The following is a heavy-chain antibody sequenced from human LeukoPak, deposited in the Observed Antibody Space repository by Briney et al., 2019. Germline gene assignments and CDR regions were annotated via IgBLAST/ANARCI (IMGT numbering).Heavy chain of an antibody. CDR3: AREGYYDSSGYRDY. CDR2: INHSGST. D-gene: IGHD3-22*01. J-gene: IGHJ4*02. CDR1: GGSFSGYY. Sequence: SETLSLTCAVYGGSFSGYYWSWIRQPPGKGLEWIGEINHSGSTNYNPSLKSRVTISVDTSKNQFSLKLSSVTAADTAVYYCAREGYYDSSGYRDYWGQGTPVTVSS. V-gene: IGHV4-34*01.